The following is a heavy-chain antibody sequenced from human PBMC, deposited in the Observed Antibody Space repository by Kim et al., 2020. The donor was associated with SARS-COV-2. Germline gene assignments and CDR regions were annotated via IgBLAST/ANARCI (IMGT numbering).Heavy chain of an antibody. CDR1: GYTFTSYA. V-gene: IGHV7-4-1*02. Sequence: ASVKVSCKASGYTFTSYAMNWVRQAPGQGLEWMGWINTNTGNPTYAQGFTGRFVFSLDTSVSTAYLQISSLKAEDTAVYYCARSSITMVRGVILYNWFDPWGQGTLVTVSS. CDR2: INTNTGNP. D-gene: IGHD3-10*01. CDR3: ARSSITMVRGVILYNWFDP. J-gene: IGHJ5*02.